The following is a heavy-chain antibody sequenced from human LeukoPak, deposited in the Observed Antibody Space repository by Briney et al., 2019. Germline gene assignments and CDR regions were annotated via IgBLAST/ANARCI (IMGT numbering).Heavy chain of an antibody. CDR2: INHSGST. V-gene: IGHV4-34*01. CDR3: ARLRDAFDI. Sequence: SETLSLTCAVYGGSFSGYYWSWIRQPPGKGLEWIGEINHSGSTNYNPSLKSRVTISVDTSKSQFSLKLSSVTAADTAVYYCARLRDAFDIWGQGTMVTVSS. J-gene: IGHJ3*02. CDR1: GGSFSGYY.